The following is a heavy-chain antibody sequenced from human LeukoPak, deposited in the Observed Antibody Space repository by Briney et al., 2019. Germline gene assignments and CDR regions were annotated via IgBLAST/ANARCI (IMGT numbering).Heavy chain of an antibody. D-gene: IGHD3-22*01. V-gene: IGHV4-34*01. CDR3: ARGRRGYYDSSGYYPRSHFDY. J-gene: IGHJ4*02. CDR1: GGSFSGYY. CDR2: INHSGST. Sequence: PSETLSLTCAVYGGSFSGYYWSWIRQPPGKGLEWIGEINHSGSTNYNPSLKSRITISVDTSKNQFSLKLSSVTAEDTAVYYCARGRRGYYDSSGYYPRSHFDYWGQGTLVTVSS.